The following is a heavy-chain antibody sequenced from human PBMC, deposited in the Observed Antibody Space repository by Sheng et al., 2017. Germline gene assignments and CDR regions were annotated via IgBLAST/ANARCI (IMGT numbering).Heavy chain of an antibody. CDR2: INHSGST. Sequence: QVQLQQWGAGLLKPSETLSLTCAVYGGSFSGYYWSWIRQPPGKGLEWIGEINHSGSTNYNPSLKSRVTISVDTSKNQFSLKLSSVTAADTAVYYCARGPYPLYYYGSGSNYYYYGMDVWGQGTTVTVSS. D-gene: IGHD3-10*01. CDR1: GGSFSGYY. CDR3: ARGPYPLYYYGSGSNYYYYGMDV. J-gene: IGHJ6*02. V-gene: IGHV4-34*01.